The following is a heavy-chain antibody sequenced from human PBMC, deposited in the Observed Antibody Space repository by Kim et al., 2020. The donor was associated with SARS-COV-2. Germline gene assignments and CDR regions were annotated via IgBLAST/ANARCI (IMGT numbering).Heavy chain of an antibody. CDR3: ARGGVDFYGSGSYHTVGKKANWFDP. V-gene: IGHV3-74*01. J-gene: IGHJ5*02. CDR1: GFTLSSYW. Sequence: GGSLRLSCAASGFTLSSYWMHWVRQAPGKGLVWVSRISGDGFTTNYADSVKGRFTISRDNAKNTLFLQMNSLRAEDTAVYYCARGGVDFYGSGSYHTVGKKANWFDPWGHGTLVIVSS. D-gene: IGHD3-10*01. CDR2: ISGDGFTT.